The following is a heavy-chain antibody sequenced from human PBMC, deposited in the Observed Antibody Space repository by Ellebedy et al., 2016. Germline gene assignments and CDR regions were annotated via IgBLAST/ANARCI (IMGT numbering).Heavy chain of an antibody. D-gene: IGHD5-24*01. CDR2: ITHSGNS. CDR1: GYSISSGYY. J-gene: IGHJ4*02. V-gene: IGHV4-38-2*02. Sequence: SETLSLXCTVSGYSISSGYYWTWIRQSPEKGLEWIGEITHSGNSNSNPSLKGRVIISVDTSKNQFSLKLSSVTVADTAVYFCARGSHGSPPRYFDHWGRGTPVTVSS. CDR3: ARGSHGSPPRYFDH.